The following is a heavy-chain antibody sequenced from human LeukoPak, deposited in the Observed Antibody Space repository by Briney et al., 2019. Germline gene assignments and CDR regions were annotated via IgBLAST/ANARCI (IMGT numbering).Heavy chain of an antibody. D-gene: IGHD2-15*01. J-gene: IGHJ4*02. Sequence: GGSLRLSCAASGFTFSSYGMHWVRQAPGKGLEWVAVISYDGSNKYYADSVRGRFTISRDNSKNTLYLQMNSLRAEDTAVYYCARDGDCSGGSCYPPLDSWGQGTLVTVSS. CDR1: GFTFSSYG. CDR2: ISYDGSNK. CDR3: ARDGDCSGGSCYPPLDS. V-gene: IGHV3-30*03.